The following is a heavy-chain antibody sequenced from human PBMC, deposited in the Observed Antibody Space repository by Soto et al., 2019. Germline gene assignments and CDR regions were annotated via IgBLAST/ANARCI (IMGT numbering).Heavy chain of an antibody. J-gene: IGHJ6*02. D-gene: IGHD6-13*01. CDR2: IIPIFDTT. CDR3: ARDEAAAAPRGMDV. V-gene: IGHV1-69*01. CDR1: GGTFSTYG. Sequence: QVQLVQSGAEVKKPWYSVKVSCKASGGTFSTYGINWVRQAPGQGLEWMGGIIPIFDTTNYAQKFQGKFTITADESTSTVDMALSSLRSEDTAVYYCARDEAAAAPRGMDVWGQGTTVTVSS.